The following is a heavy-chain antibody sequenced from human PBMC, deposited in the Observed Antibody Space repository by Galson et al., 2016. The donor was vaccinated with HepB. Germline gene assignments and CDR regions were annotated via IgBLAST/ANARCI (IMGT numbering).Heavy chain of an antibody. Sequence: SVKVSCKAFGYDFTDYALHWVRQAPGQRPEYMGWINTETGNTKYSENFQARVAFTRDTSASIGYLEVTFLTSKDTAVYYCARGVPCTDTTCRYFEYWGHGTLVTVSS. CDR1: GYDFTDYA. V-gene: IGHV1-3*04. CDR3: ARGVPCTDTTCRYFEY. J-gene: IGHJ4*01. D-gene: IGHD2-8*02. CDR2: INTETGNT.